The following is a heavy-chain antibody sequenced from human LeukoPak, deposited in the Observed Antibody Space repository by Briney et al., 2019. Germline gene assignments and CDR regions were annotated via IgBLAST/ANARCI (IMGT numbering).Heavy chain of an antibody. J-gene: IGHJ5*02. CDR3: ARGITMVRGVDNWFDP. V-gene: IGHV5-10-1*01. CDR2: IDPSDSYT. Sequence: GESLRISCKGSGSRFTSYWISWVRQLPGKGLEWMGRIDPSDSYTNYSPSFQGHVTISADKSISTAYLQWSSLKASDTAMYYCARGITMVRGVDNWFDPWGQGTLVTVSS. D-gene: IGHD3-10*01. CDR1: GSRFTSYW.